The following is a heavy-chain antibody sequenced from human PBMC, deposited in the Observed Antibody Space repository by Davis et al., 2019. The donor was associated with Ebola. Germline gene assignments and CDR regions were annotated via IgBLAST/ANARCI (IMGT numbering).Heavy chain of an antibody. Sequence: PSETLSLTCTVSGGSISSYYWSWIRQPPGKGLEWIGYIYYSGSTNYNPSLKSRVTISVDTSKNQFSLKLSSVTAADTAVYYCARVTYYGSGSYPIDYWGQGTLVTVSS. CDR2: IYYSGST. J-gene: IGHJ4*02. CDR3: ARVTYYGSGSYPIDY. CDR1: GGSISSYY. V-gene: IGHV4-59*01. D-gene: IGHD3-10*01.